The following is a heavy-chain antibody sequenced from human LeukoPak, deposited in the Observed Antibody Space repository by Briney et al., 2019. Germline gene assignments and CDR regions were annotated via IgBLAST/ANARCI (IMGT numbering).Heavy chain of an antibody. D-gene: IGHD1-14*01. CDR1: GYSFTNYW. Sequence: GESLRLSCEGSGYSFTNYWISWVRQKPGRGLDWMARIDPSDSQPNYNPAFRGHVTVPVDKSISTAYLQWSSLEASDTAIYYCARRNRDKAISLDLWGRGTMVTVSS. CDR2: IDPSDSQP. J-gene: IGHJ2*01. CDR3: ARRNRDKAISLDL. V-gene: IGHV5-10-1*01.